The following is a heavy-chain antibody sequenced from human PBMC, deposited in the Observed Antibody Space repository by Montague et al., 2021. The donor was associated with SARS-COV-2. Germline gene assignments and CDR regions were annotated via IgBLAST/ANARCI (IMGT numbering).Heavy chain of an antibody. V-gene: IGHV4-39*01. CDR1: GGSISNSRSY. CDR2: IYYVGTT. D-gene: IGHD2-21*01. CDR3: ARHDPNYGGRGGNFEH. Sequence: SETLSLTCTVSGGSISNSRSYWGWVRQPPGKGLEYIGSIYYVGTTYYNPSLKSRVTVSLGTSKNQFSLQLSSVTATDTAVYYCARHDPNYGGRGGNFEHWGQGTLAIVSS. J-gene: IGHJ1*01.